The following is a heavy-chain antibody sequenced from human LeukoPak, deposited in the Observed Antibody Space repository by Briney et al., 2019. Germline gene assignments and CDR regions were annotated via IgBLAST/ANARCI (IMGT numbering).Heavy chain of an antibody. V-gene: IGHV4-34*01. D-gene: IGHD5-12*01. CDR2: INHSGST. J-gene: IGHJ5*02. Sequence: PSETLSLTCAVYGGXFSGYYCSWIRQPPGKGLEWIGEINHSGSTNYNPSLKSRVTISVDTSKNQLSLKLSSVTAADTAVYYCASAVATIHWFDPWGQGILVTVSS. CDR3: ASAVATIHWFDP. CDR1: GGXFSGYY.